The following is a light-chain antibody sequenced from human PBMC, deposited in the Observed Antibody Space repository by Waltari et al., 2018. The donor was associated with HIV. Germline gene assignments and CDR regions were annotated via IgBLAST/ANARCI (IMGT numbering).Light chain of an antibody. Sequence: QSVLTQPPSASGTPGQRVTIPCSGSSSNIGRNTVTWYQHLPGTAPKLLISGNKQRPSGVPNRFSGSGSGTSASLAISGLQSEDEADYDCAARDDSLNGHVYGTRTKVAVL. CDR1: SSNIGRNT. V-gene: IGLV1-44*01. CDR2: GNK. J-gene: IGLJ1*01. CDR3: AARDDSLNGHV.